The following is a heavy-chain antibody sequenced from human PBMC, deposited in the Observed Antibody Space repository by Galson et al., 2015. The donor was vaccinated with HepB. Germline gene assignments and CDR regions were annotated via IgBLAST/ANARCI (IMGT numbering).Heavy chain of an antibody. D-gene: IGHD2-21*01. Sequence: ETLSLTCAVSGDSIIGTGWWSWVRQPPGKGLEWIGEVYHSWSTNYNPSLKSRVSISVDKSRNQVSLRLTSLTAADTAVYYCARNGYYSLDYWGQGTLVTVSS. CDR2: VYHSWST. CDR1: GDSIIGTGW. CDR3: ARNGYYSLDY. J-gene: IGHJ4*02. V-gene: IGHV4-4*02.